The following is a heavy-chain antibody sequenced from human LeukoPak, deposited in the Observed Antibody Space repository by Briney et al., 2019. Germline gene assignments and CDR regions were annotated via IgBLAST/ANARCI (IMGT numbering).Heavy chain of an antibody. J-gene: IGHJ4*02. CDR3: ARDKAGFDY. CDR1: GYTFTSYD. D-gene: IGHD6-19*01. V-gene: IGHV1-8*01. CDR2: MNPNSGNT. Sequence: ASVRVSCKASGYTFTSYDINWVRQATGQGLEWMGWMNPNSGNTGYAQKFQGRVTITTDESTSTAYMELSSLRSEDTAVYYCARDKAGFDYWGQGTLVTVSS.